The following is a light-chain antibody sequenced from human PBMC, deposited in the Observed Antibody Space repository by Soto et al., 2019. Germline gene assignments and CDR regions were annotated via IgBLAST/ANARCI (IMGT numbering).Light chain of an antibody. Sequence: QSALTQPASVSGSPGQSITISCTGTSSDVGGYNYVSWYQQHPGKAPKLMIYDVNNRPSGVSNRFSGSKSGNTASLTISGLQAEDEADYYCSSYPSSSTLVVFGGGTKVTVL. V-gene: IGLV2-14*01. CDR2: DVN. CDR3: SSYPSSSTLVV. J-gene: IGLJ2*01. CDR1: SSDVGGYNY.